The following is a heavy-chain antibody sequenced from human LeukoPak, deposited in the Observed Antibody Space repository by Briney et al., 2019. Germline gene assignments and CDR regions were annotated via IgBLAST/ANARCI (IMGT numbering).Heavy chain of an antibody. J-gene: IGHJ3*02. CDR3: ARGTTNYLGNPRGAFDI. Sequence: SVKVSCKASGGTFSSYAISWVRQAPGQGLEWMGRIIPILGIANYAQKFQGRVTITADKSTSTAYMELSSLRSEDTAVYYCARGTTNYLGNPRGAFDIWGQGTMVTVSS. V-gene: IGHV1-69*04. CDR1: GGTFSSYA. D-gene: IGHD4/OR15-4a*01. CDR2: IIPILGIA.